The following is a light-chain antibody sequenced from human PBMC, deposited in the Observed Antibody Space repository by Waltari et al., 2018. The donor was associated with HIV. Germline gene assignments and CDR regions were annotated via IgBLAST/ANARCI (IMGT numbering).Light chain of an antibody. Sequence: QSALTQPAPVSGSFGQSITISSTATSSDVGSYNLVSWYQYHPGKAPKLIIYEVSKRPSGVSNRFSGSKSGNTASLTVSGLQAEDEAHYYCCSYARSGIPFGGGTKLTVL. J-gene: IGLJ2*01. CDR3: CSYARSGIP. CDR1: SSDVGSYNL. V-gene: IGLV2-23*02. CDR2: EVS.